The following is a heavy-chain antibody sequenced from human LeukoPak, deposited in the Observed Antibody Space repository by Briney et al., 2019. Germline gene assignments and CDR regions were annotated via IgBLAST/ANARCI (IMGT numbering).Heavy chain of an antibody. V-gene: IGHV4-59*01. CDR3: ARDDYGSYAFDI. CDR1: GASTTSYY. CDR2: IYSDGTT. J-gene: IGHJ3*02. Sequence: PSETLSLTCSVSGASTTSYYWNWIRQAPGKGLEWIGYIYSDGTTSYSPSLRSRVTISIDTSRNQFSLKLSSVTAADAAVYYCARDDYGSYAFDIWGQGTMVTVSS. D-gene: IGHD4-17*01.